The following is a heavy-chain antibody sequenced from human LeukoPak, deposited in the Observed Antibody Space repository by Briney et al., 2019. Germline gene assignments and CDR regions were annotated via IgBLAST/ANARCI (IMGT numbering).Heavy chain of an antibody. Sequence: GGSLRLSCAASGFTFSSYAMNWVRQAPGKGLEWVSAISGSGGSTYYADSVKGRFTISRDNSKNTLYLQMNSLRAEDTAVYYCAKVYSSGWYVDYWGQGTLVTVSS. CDR1: GFTFSSYA. V-gene: IGHV3-23*01. CDR2: ISGSGGST. D-gene: IGHD6-19*01. J-gene: IGHJ4*02. CDR3: AKVYSSGWYVDY.